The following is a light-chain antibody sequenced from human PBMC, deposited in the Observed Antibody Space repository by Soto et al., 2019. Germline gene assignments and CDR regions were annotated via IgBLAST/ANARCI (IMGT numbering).Light chain of an antibody. J-gene: IGLJ1*01. CDR2: DVS. CDR3: RSYTSSSPYV. CDR1: SSDVGGYNY. V-gene: IGLV2-14*01. Sequence: QSALTQPASVSGSPGQSITISCTGTSSDVGGYNYVSWYQQHPGKAPKLMIYDVSNRPSGVSNRFSGSKSGNTASLTISGLQAEYEADYYCRSYTSSSPYVFGTGNKVTDL.